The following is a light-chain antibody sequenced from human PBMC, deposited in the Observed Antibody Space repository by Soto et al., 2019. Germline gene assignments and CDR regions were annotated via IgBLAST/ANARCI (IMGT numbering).Light chain of an antibody. CDR3: SSYGGSNNLI. Sequence: QSVLTQPPSASGSPGQSVTISCTGTSSDVGGYNYVSWYQQHPGKVPKLMIYEVNKRPSGVPDRFSGSKSGNTASLTVSGLQAEDEADCYCSSYGGSNNLIFGGGTKLTVL. V-gene: IGLV2-8*01. J-gene: IGLJ2*01. CDR2: EVN. CDR1: SSDVGGYNY.